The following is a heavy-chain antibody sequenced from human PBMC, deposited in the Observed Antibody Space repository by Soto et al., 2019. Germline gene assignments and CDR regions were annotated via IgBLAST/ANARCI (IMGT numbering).Heavy chain of an antibody. CDR3: ARGLRFLEWLHHYYYYGMDF. J-gene: IGHJ6*02. CDR1: GDSISSSNSH. Sequence: PSETLSLTCTVSGDSISSSNSHWGWTRQPPGKGLEYIGSVYYGGAIFYSGNIYYNPSLKSRVTISVDTSKNQFSLRLSSVTAADPGVYYCARGLRFLEWLHHYYYYGMDFWGQGTTVTVSS. D-gene: IGHD3-3*01. V-gene: IGHV4-39*01. CDR2: VYYGGAIFYSGNI.